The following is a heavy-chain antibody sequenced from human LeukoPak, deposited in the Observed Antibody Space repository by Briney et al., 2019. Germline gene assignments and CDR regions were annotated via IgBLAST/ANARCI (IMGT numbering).Heavy chain of an antibody. V-gene: IGHV3-23*01. Sequence: GGSLRLSCAVSGFTLSNYAMSWVRQAPGKGLEYVSSIASSGRSTYYADSVKGRFTISRDNPKNTLYLQMNSLRAEDTAVYFCAKARLVVTAMDYWGQGTLVTVSS. CDR2: IASSGRST. CDR1: GFTLSNYA. D-gene: IGHD2-21*02. J-gene: IGHJ4*02. CDR3: AKARLVVTAMDY.